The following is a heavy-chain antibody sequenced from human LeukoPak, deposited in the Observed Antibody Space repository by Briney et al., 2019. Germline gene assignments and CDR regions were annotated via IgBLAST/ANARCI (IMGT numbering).Heavy chain of an antibody. V-gene: IGHV4-61*01. D-gene: IGHD6-6*01. J-gene: IGHJ3*02. CDR3: AREKGSSPLRDAFDI. CDR2: IYYSGST. CDR1: GGSISSSSYY. Sequence: SETLSLTCTVSGGSISSSSYYWGWIRQPPGTGLEWLGYIYYSGSTNYNPSLKSRVTISVDTSKNQFSLKLSSVTAADTAVYYCAREKGSSPLRDAFDIWGQGTMVTVSS.